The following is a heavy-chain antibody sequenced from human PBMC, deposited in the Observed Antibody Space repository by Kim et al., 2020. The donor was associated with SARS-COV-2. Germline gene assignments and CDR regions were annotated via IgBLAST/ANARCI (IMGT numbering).Heavy chain of an antibody. D-gene: IGHD3-3*01. V-gene: IGHV4-61*01. CDR1: GGSVSSGSYF. Sequence: SETLSLTCTVSGGSVSSGSYFWSWIRQPPGKELEWIGYIYYSGNTNYNPSLKSRVTMSVDTSKNQFSLKLRSVTAADTAVYYCARAPNDCWSGYPYYFDYWGQGTLVTVSS. CDR3: ARAPNDCWSGYPYYFDY. J-gene: IGHJ4*02. CDR2: IYYSGNT.